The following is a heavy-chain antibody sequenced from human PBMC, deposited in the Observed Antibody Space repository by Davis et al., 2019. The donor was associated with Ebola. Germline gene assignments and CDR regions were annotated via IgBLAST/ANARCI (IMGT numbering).Heavy chain of an antibody. Sequence: ASVKVSCKASGYTFTSYDINWVRQAPGHGLKWMGVINPNDGTTTYAQEFQGRVTMTRDTSTSTVYLDIRTLTFEDTAVYYCVIISMTWGQGTLVTVSS. J-gene: IGHJ4*02. CDR3: VIISMT. CDR2: INPNDGTT. V-gene: IGHV1-46*01. D-gene: IGHD2-21*02. CDR1: GYTFTSYD.